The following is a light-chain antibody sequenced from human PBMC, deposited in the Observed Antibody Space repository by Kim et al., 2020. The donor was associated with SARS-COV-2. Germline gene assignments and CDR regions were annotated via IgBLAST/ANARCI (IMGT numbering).Light chain of an antibody. J-gene: IGKJ1*01. CDR1: QSVDHW. Sequence: DIQMTQSPSTLSAFVGNRVTITCRASQSVDHWLAWYQQKPGKAPKLLIYQASKLASVVPSRFSGSGSGTDFTLTITNLQPDDSAIYYCKQYETYWTFGPGTKVDIK. V-gene: IGKV1-5*03. CDR3: KQYETYWT. CDR2: QAS.